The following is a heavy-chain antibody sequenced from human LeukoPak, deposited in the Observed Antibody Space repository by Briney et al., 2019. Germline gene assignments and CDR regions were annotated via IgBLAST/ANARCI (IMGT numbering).Heavy chain of an antibody. J-gene: IGHJ3*02. CDR1: KFTFNNYA. Sequence: GGSLRLSCLASKFTFNNYAMTWVRQAPGKGLEWVSSISGSGDNMDYADSVKGRFTISRDNSKNTLYLQMNSLRVEDTAIYYCAHDSSGYRAFDIWGQGTMVTVSS. D-gene: IGHD3-22*01. CDR3: AHDSSGYRAFDI. CDR2: ISGSGDNM. V-gene: IGHV3-23*01.